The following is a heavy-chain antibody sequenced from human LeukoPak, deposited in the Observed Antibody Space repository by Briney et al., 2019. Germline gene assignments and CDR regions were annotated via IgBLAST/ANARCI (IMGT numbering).Heavy chain of an antibody. CDR3: ARYTGFSNEAYYFDY. CDR1: GGSISSYY. V-gene: IGHV4-59*08. J-gene: IGHJ4*02. Sequence: PSETLSLTCTVSGGSISSYYWSWIRQPPGKGLEWIGYIYYGGSTNYNPSLKSRVTISVDTSKNQFSLKLSSVTAADTAVYYCARYTGFSNEAYYFDYWGQGTLVTVSS. D-gene: IGHD2-8*02. CDR2: IYYGGST.